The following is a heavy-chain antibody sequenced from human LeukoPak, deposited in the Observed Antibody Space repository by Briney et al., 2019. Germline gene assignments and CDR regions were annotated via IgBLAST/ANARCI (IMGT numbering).Heavy chain of an antibody. V-gene: IGHV3-48*02. J-gene: IGHJ4*02. CDR1: GFTFSSYS. D-gene: IGHD6-19*01. CDR2: ISSSSSTI. Sequence: PGGSLRLSCAASGFTFSSYSMIWVRQAPEQGLEWVSYISSSSSTIYYADSVKGRFTISRDNAKNSLYLQMNSLRDEDTAVYYCARDLPPGSSGWYLGYWGQGTLVTVSS. CDR3: ARDLPPGSSGWYLGY.